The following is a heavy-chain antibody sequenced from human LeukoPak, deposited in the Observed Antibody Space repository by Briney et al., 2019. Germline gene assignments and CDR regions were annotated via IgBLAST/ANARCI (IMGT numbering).Heavy chain of an antibody. D-gene: IGHD6-19*01. CDR3: ARDQGLGLWGMDV. CDR2: INPNSGGT. Sequence: ASVKVSCKASGYTFSGYYMHWVRQAPGQGLEWMGWINPNSGGTNYAQKFQGRVTMTRDTSISTAYMELSRLRSDDTAVYYCARDQGLGLWGMDVWGQGTTVTVSS. V-gene: IGHV1-2*02. J-gene: IGHJ6*02. CDR1: GYTFSGYY.